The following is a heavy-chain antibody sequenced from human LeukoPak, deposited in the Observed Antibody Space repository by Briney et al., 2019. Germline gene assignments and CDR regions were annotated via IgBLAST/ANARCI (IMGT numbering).Heavy chain of an antibody. CDR1: HFTFSHFG. CDR3: AKDAQRGFDYSNSLEK. CDR2: IWNDGSGQ. D-gene: IGHD4-11*01. J-gene: IGHJ4*02. V-gene: IGHV3-33*06. Sequence: PGGSLRLSCVASHFTFSHFGMHWVRQAPGKGLEWVAVIWNDGSGQYYADSVKGRFTISRDNSQNTVYLQMNSLRGEDTAVYYCAKDAQRGFDYSNSLEKWGQGTPVIVSS.